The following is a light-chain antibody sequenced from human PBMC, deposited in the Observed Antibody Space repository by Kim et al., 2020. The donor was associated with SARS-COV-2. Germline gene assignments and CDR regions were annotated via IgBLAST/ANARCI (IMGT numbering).Light chain of an antibody. V-gene: IGKV2-28*01. CDR3: MQGSETPHT. CDR1: ESLLHNNGNNY. J-gene: IGKJ2*01. CDR2: LGS. Sequence: EPASISCRSSESLLHNNGNNYLDWYVQKPGQSPQLLIYLGSNRAPGVPDRVSGSGSGTSFTLRISRVEAEDVGIYYCMQGSETPHTFGQGTKLEIK.